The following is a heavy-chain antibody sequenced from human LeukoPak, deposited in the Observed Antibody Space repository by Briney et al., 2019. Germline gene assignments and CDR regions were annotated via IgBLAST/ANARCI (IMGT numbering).Heavy chain of an antibody. V-gene: IGHV1-8*01. CDR1: GYTFTSYD. Sequence: GASVKVSCKASGYTFTSYDINWVRQATGQGLEWMGWMNPNSGNTGYAQKFQGRVTMTRNTSISTAYMELSSLRSEDTAVYYCARDLSGGTVIAALYYYYGMDVWGQGTTVTVSS. D-gene: IGHD2-21*01. CDR2: MNPNSGNT. J-gene: IGHJ6*02. CDR3: ARDLSGGTVIAALYYYYGMDV.